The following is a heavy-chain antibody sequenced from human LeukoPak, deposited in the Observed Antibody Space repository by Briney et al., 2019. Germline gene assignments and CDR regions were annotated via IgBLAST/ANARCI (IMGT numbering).Heavy chain of an antibody. CDR3: ARLVAYIDY. V-gene: IGHV3-30*01. Sequence: GSLRLSCAASGFTFSSYAMRWVRQAPGKGLEWVAVISYDGSNKYYADSVKGRFTISRDNSKNTLYLQMNSLRAEDTAVYYCARLVAYIDYWGQGTLVTVSS. CDR1: GFTFSSYA. J-gene: IGHJ4*02. CDR2: ISYDGSNK. D-gene: IGHD6-6*01.